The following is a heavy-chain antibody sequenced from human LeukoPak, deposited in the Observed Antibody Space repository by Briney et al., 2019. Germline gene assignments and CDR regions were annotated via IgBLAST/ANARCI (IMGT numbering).Heavy chain of an antibody. CDR1: GGSFSGYC. V-gene: IGHV4-34*01. CDR2: INHSGST. Sequence: SETLSLTCAGYGGSFSGYCWSWIRQPPGKGLEWIGEINHSGSTNYNPSLKSRVTISVDTSKNQFSLKLSSVTAAHTAVYYCARESYSGSGSYYTSWFDPWGQGTLVTVSS. J-gene: IGHJ5*02. CDR3: ARESYSGSGSYYTSWFDP. D-gene: IGHD3-10*01.